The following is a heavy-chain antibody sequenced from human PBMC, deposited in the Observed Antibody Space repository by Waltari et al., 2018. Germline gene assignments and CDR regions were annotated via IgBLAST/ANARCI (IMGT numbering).Heavy chain of an antibody. Sequence: QVQLVQSGAEVKKPGSSVKVSCKASGGTFSSYAISWVRQAPGQGLEWMGGIIPSFGTENYAQKFQGRGTITADESTSTAYMELSSLRSEDTAVYYCARGDTSFGADWFDPWGQGTLVTVSS. J-gene: IGHJ5*02. D-gene: IGHD3-3*01. CDR3: ARGDTSFGADWFDP. CDR2: IIPSFGTE. CDR1: GGTFSSYA. V-gene: IGHV1-69*01.